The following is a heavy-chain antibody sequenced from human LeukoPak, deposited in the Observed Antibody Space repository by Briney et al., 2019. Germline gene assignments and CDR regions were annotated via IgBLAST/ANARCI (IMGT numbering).Heavy chain of an antibody. D-gene: IGHD3-10*01. J-gene: IGHJ6*03. CDR2: ISGSGGST. Sequence: GGSLRLSCAASGFTFSSYGMSWVRQAPGKGLEWVSAISGSGGSTYYADSVKGRFTISRDNSKNTLYLQMNSLRAEDTAVYYCAKGGVYYYGSGSPYYYYMDVWGKGTTVTISS. V-gene: IGHV3-23*01. CDR3: AKGGVYYYGSGSPYYYYMDV. CDR1: GFTFSSYG.